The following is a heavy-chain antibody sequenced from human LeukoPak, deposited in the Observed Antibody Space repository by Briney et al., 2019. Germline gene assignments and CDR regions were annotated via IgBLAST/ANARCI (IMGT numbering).Heavy chain of an antibody. CDR3: ARLRGTWGYYYGMDV. V-gene: IGHV4-59*08. CDR2: IYYSGST. D-gene: IGHD1-26*01. CDR1: GGSISSYY. Sequence: SETLSLTCTVSGGSISSYYWSWIRQPPGKGLECIGYIYYSGSTNYNPSLRSRVTISVDTSKNQFSLKLSSVTAADTAMYYCARLRGTWGYYYGMDVWGQGTTVTVSS. J-gene: IGHJ6*02.